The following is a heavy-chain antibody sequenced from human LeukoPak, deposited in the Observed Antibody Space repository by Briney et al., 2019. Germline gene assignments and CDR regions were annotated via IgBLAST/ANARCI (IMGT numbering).Heavy chain of an antibody. Sequence: SETLSLTCTVSGVSISSYYWSWIRQPPGKGLEWIGYIYYSGSTKYNPSLKSRVTISVETSKNQFSLNLSSVTAADTAVFYCAGRRRYVFDYWGQGTLVTVSS. D-gene: IGHD5-12*01. J-gene: IGHJ4*02. V-gene: IGHV4-59*12. CDR2: IYYSGST. CDR3: AGRRRYVFDY. CDR1: GVSISSYY.